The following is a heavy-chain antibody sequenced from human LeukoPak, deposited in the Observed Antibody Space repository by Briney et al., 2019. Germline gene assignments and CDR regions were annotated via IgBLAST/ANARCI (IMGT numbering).Heavy chain of an antibody. D-gene: IGHD3-22*01. V-gene: IGHV3-7*01. CDR3: ARGPDYYDSSGYFVDFDY. J-gene: IGHJ4*02. Sequence: GGSLRLSCAASGFTFSSYWMSWVRQAPGKGLEWVANIKQDGSEKYYADSVKGRFTISRDNSKNTLYLQMNSLRAEDTAVYYCARGPDYYDSSGYFVDFDYWGQGTLVTVSS. CDR2: IKQDGSEK. CDR1: GFTFSSYW.